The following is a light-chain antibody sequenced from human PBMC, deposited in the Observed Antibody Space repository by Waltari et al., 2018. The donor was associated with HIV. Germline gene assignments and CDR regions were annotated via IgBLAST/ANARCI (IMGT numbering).Light chain of an antibody. J-gene: IGLJ1*01. CDR2: HVS. V-gene: IGLV2-14*03. CDR3: SSYTSDSTYV. CDR1: SSDVGGYNY. Sequence: QSALTQPASVSGSPGQSITLPCTGTSSDVGGYNYVSWYQQLLGKAPKLMIFHVSNRPSGVSTRFSGSKSGNTASLTISALQAEDEADYYCSSYTSDSTYVFGTGTQVTLL.